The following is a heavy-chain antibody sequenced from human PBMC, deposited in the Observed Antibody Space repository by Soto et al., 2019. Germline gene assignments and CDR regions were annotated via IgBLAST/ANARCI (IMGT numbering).Heavy chain of an antibody. J-gene: IGHJ3*01. D-gene: IGHD3-22*01. CDR1: GGSIGSGGYY. V-gene: IGHV4-31*11. CDR3: ASDSSGFDAFDL. Sequence: SETLSLTCAVSGGSIGSGGYYWSWIRHYPGEGLEWIGCVYYTGRTYYNPSLTGRITISMDTSKNQYSLTLTSVTAADTAVYYCASDSSGFDAFDLWGQGTMVTVSS. CDR2: VYYTGRT.